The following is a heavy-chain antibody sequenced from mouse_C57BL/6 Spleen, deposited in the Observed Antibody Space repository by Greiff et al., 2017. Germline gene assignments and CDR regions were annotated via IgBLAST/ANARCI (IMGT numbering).Heavy chain of an antibody. J-gene: IGHJ2*01. Sequence: EVKLMESEGGLVQPGSSMKLSCTASGFTFSDYYMAWVRQVPEKGLEWVANINYDGSSTYYLDSLKSRFIISRDNAKNILYLQMSSLKSEDTATYYCARAITTVVAKYFDYWGQGTTLTVSS. CDR1: GFTFSDYY. D-gene: IGHD1-1*01. V-gene: IGHV5-16*01. CDR2: INYDGSST. CDR3: ARAITTVVAKYFDY.